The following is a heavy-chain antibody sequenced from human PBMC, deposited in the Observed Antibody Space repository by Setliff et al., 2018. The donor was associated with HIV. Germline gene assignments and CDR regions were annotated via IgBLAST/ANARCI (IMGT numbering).Heavy chain of an antibody. Sequence: PSETLSLTCAVSGGSISSSNWWSWVRQPPGKGLEWIGSIFYSGTTYYNPSLKSRVTMSVDTSKNQFSLRLNSVTAADTALYYCARALRDGSTDAFDIWGQGTMVTVSS. CDR3: ARALRDGSTDAFDI. CDR2: IFYSGTT. V-gene: IGHV4-4*02. D-gene: IGHD5-12*01. CDR1: GGSISSSNW. J-gene: IGHJ3*02.